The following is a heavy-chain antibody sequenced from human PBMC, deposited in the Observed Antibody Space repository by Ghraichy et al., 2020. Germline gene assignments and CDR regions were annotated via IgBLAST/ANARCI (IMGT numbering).Heavy chain of an antibody. CDR2: IIPIFGTA. V-gene: IGHV1-69*13. J-gene: IGHJ6*02. D-gene: IGHD2-15*01. Sequence: SVKVSCKASGGTFSSYAISWVRQAPGQGLEWMGGIIPIFGTANYAQKFQGRVTITADESTSTAYMELSSLRSEDTAVYYCARVEDCSGGSCYRPDYGMDVWGQGTTVTVSS. CDR3: ARVEDCSGGSCYRPDYGMDV. CDR1: GGTFSSYA.